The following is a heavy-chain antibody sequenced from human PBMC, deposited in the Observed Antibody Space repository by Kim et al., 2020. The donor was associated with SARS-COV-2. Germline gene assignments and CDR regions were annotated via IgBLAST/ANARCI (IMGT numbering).Heavy chain of an antibody. D-gene: IGHD6-13*01. CDR3: AKDAVSSSSPYYYYYYGMDV. CDR1: GFTFDDYA. Sequence: GGSLRLSCAASGFTFDDYAMHWVRQAPGKGLEWVSLISWDGGSTYYADSVKGRFTISRDNSKNSLYLQMNSLRAEDTALYYCAKDAVSSSSPYYYYYYGMDVWGQGTTVTVSS. J-gene: IGHJ6*02. CDR2: ISWDGGST. V-gene: IGHV3-43D*03.